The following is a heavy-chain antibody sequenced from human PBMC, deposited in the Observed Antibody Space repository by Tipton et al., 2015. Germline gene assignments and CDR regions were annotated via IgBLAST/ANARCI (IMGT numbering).Heavy chain of an antibody. V-gene: IGHV4-61*08. D-gene: IGHD3-22*01. J-gene: IGHJ5*02. Sequence: TLSLTCTVSGGSISSGGYYWSWIRQPPGKGLEWIGYIFHSGSTSYNPSLRSRVFISIDTSKNQFSLKLNSVTAADTAVYYCARGGAGYYYDSVGYLSWGQGTLVTVSS. CDR2: IFHSGST. CDR3: ARGGAGYYYDSVGYLS. CDR1: GGSISSGGYY.